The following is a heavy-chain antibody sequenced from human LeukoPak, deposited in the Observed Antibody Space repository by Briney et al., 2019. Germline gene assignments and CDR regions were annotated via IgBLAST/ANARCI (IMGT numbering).Heavy chain of an antibody. CDR3: ARSPAPTGYPSGWFDP. D-gene: IGHD3-16*02. CDR2: IYYSGST. CDR1: GGSISSGDYY. V-gene: IGHV4-30-4*01. J-gene: IGHJ5*02. Sequence: SETLSLTCTVSGGSISSGDYYWSWVRLPPGKGLEWIGYIYYSGSTYYNPSLKSRVTISVDTSKNQFSLKLSSVTAADTAVYYCARSPAPTGYPSGWFDPWGQGTLVTVSS.